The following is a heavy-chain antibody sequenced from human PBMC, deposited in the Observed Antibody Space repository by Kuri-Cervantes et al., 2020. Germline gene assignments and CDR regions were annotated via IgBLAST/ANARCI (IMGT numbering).Heavy chain of an antibody. D-gene: IGHD6-19*01. V-gene: IGHV1-8*01. Sequence: ASVKVSCKASGYTFTSYDINWVRQATGQGLEWMGWMNPNSGNTGYAQKFQGRVTMTRNTSISTAYMELSSLRSEDTAVYCCAREEGWQWLVGGGGGMDVWGQGTTVTVSS. CDR3: AREEGWQWLVGGGGGMDV. J-gene: IGHJ6*02. CDR2: MNPNSGNT. CDR1: GYTFTSYD.